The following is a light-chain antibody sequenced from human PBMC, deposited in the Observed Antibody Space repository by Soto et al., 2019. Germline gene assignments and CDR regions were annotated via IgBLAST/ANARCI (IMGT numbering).Light chain of an antibody. Sequence: EVAFSQSPGTLSLSPGARATLSCRASQSIANTYLTWYQQKPGQAPRVLIYDASTRATGIPDRFSGSGSGTDFTLTISSLEAEDFAVYYCQQRSNWPPITFGQGTRLAI. V-gene: IGKV3D-20*02. CDR1: QSIANTY. CDR2: DAS. J-gene: IGKJ5*01. CDR3: QQRSNWPPIT.